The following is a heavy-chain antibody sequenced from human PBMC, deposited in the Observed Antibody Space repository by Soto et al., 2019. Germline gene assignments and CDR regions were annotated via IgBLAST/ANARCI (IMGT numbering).Heavy chain of an antibody. J-gene: IGHJ4*02. CDR2: ISYDGSNE. CDR3: AKDTYYHDSSGYYVLDY. D-gene: IGHD3-22*01. V-gene: IGHV3-30*18. CDR1: GSTFSSYG. Sequence: QVQLVESGGGVVQPGRSLRLSCAASGSTFSSYGMHWVRQAPGKGLEWVTHISYDGSNEHYTDSVKGRFTISRDNSKNPLYLQMNSLRAEDTAVYYCAKDTYYHDSSGYYVLDYWGQGTLVTVSS.